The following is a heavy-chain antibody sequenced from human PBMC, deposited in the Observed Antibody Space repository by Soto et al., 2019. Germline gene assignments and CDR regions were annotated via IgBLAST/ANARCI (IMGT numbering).Heavy chain of an antibody. CDR1: GGSISSYY. CDR2: IYYSGST. Sequence: SETLSLTCTVSGGSISSYYWSWIRQPPGKGLEWIGYIYYSGSTNYNPSLKSRVTISVDTSKNQFSLKLSSVTAADTAVYYCAIHSLRYFHSYYFDYRAQGTLVTVSS. CDR3: AIHSLRYFHSYYFDY. D-gene: IGHD3-9*01. V-gene: IGHV4-59*08. J-gene: IGHJ4*02.